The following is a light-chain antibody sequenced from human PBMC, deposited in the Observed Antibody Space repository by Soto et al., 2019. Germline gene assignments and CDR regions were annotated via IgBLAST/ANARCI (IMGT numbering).Light chain of an antibody. V-gene: IGKV3-15*01. Sequence: EIVMTQSPAALSVSPGERATLSCRTSQSVYDDLAWYQQKPGQAPRLLFYDASMRATGVPARFSGSGSGTEFTLTINSLQSEDFAVYSCQQYSDWPRTFGQGTKV. CDR1: QSVYDD. J-gene: IGKJ1*01. CDR3: QQYSDWPRT. CDR2: DAS.